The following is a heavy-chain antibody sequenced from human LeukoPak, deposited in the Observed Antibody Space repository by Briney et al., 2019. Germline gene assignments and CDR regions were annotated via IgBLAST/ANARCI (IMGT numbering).Heavy chain of an antibody. J-gene: IGHJ3*02. Sequence: QPGGSLRLSCAASGFTFSSYEMNWVRQAPGKGLEWVSYISSSGSTIYYADSVKGRFTISRDNAKNSLYLQMNSLRAEDTAVYYCARPKEGRWLRAAFDIWGQGTMVTVSS. V-gene: IGHV3-48*03. CDR3: ARPKEGRWLRAAFDI. CDR1: GFTFSSYE. CDR2: ISSSGSTI. D-gene: IGHD5-24*01.